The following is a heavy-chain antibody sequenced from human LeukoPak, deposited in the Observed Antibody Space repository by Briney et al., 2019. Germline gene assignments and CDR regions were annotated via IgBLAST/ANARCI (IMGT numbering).Heavy chain of an antibody. CDR1: GFTVNYKY. J-gene: IGHJ4*02. CDR3: ARESPEYDNSGSGFDY. V-gene: IGHV3-53*01. CDR2: IYTGGST. D-gene: IGHD3-22*01. Sequence: GGSLRLSCAASGFTVNYKYINWVRQAPGKGLEWVSVIYTGGSTYYADSVQGRFSISRDNSKNTVYLQMNSLRAEDTAVYFCARESPEYDNSGSGFDYWGQGTLVTVSS.